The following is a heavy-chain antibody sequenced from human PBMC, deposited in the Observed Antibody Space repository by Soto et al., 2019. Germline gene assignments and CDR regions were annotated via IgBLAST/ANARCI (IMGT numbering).Heavy chain of an antibody. CDR2: IVVGSGNT. V-gene: IGHV1-58*01. CDR3: AADLEDNVRDYVTNV. CDR1: GFTFTSSA. D-gene: IGHD3-3*01. Sequence: QMKLVQSGPEVKKPGTSVKVSCKASGFTFTSSAVQWVRQARGQRLEWIGWIVVGSGNTNYAQKFQERVTITRDMSTSTAYMELSSLRSEDTAVYYCAADLEDNVRDYVTNVWGQGTTVTVSS. J-gene: IGHJ6*02.